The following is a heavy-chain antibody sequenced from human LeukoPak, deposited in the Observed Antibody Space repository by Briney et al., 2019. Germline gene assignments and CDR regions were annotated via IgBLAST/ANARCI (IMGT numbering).Heavy chain of an antibody. D-gene: IGHD2-21*02. CDR1: GYTLTELS. CDR2: FDPEDGET. J-gene: IGHJ4*02. V-gene: IGHV1-24*01. CDR3: ATDLCGGDCYLPLLDY. Sequence: ASVKVSCKVSGYTLTELSMHWVRQAPGKGLEWMGGFDPEDGETIYAQKSQGRVTMTEDTSTDTAYMELSSLRSEDTAVYYCATDLCGGDCYLPLLDYWGQGTLVTVSS.